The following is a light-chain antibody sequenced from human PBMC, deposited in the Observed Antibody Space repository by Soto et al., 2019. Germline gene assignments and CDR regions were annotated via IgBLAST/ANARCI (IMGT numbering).Light chain of an antibody. V-gene: IGLV2-11*01. J-gene: IGLJ1*01. CDR1: SSNVDDYRY. CDR2: GVN. Sequence: QSFLTQPRSVSGSPGRSLTISYTRSSSNVDDYRYVSWYQQFPGKAPKLVIYGVNQRPSGVPNRFSGSNSDNTASLTISGLQAEDEADYYCCSYVTTPEIFGPGTKVTVL. CDR3: CSYVTTPEI.